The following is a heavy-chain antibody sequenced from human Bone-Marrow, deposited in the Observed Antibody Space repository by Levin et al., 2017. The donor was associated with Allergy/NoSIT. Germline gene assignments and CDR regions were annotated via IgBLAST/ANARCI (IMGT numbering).Heavy chain of an antibody. CDR2: IYSGDSDA. CDR3: ARPAEPGYSTAWPPDYYFDS. J-gene: IGHJ4*02. D-gene: IGHD6-13*01. Sequence: GESLKISCKGVGYTFTTYWIGWVRQMPGKGLEWMGMIYSGDSDARYSPSFQGQVTMSVDKSVTTAYLQWSSLKASDTAIYYCARPAEPGYSTAWPPDYYFDSWGQGTLVTVSS. CDR1: GYTFTTYW. V-gene: IGHV5-51*01.